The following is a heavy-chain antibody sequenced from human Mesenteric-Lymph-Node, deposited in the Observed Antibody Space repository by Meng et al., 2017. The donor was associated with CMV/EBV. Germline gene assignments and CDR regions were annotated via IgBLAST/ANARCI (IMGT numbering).Heavy chain of an antibody. CDR1: GFTFSDYY. CDR3: AKDLVTSGYYSHYYYYGMDV. D-gene: IGHD3-22*01. CDR2: ISSSGSTT. J-gene: IGHJ6*02. V-gene: IGHV3-11*01. Sequence: GESLKISCAASGFTFSDYYMSWIRQAPGKGLEWVSYISSSGSTTYYADSVKGRFTISRDNAKNSLYLQMNSLRAEDTAVYYCAKDLVTSGYYSHYYYYGMDVWGQGTTVTVSS.